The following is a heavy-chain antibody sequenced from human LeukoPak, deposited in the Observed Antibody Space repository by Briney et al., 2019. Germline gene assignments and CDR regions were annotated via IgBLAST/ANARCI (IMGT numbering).Heavy chain of an antibody. Sequence: GASVKVSCKASGYTFTSYGISWVRQAPGQELEWMGWISAYNGNTNYAQKLQGRVTMTTDTSTSTAYMELRSLRSDDTAVYYCARDPQGDCGGDCYFYYWGQGTLVTVSS. CDR3: ARDPQGDCGGDCYFYY. CDR1: GYTFTSYG. V-gene: IGHV1-18*01. D-gene: IGHD2-21*01. CDR2: ISAYNGNT. J-gene: IGHJ4*02.